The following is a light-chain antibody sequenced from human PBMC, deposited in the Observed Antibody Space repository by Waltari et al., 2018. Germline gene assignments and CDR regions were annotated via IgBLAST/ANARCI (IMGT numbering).Light chain of an antibody. CDR2: QDT. V-gene: IGLV3-1*01. J-gene: IGLJ2*01. CDR3: QAWDTTVV. Sequence: SYELTQTPSVSVSPGQTASITCSGHNLGDQYVCWYQQKPGQSPVLVIYQDTKRPAGVPERFSGSNAGNTDTLTISGTQAMDEADYYCQAWDTTVVFGGGTKLTVL. CDR1: NLGDQY.